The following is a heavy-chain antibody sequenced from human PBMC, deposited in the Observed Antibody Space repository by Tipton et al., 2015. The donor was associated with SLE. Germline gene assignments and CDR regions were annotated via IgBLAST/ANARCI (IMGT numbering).Heavy chain of an antibody. V-gene: IGHV4-59*01. J-gene: IGHJ6*04. CDR1: GGSFSGYY. CDR2: IYYSGST. D-gene: IGHD1-1*01. Sequence: VKPSETLSLTCAVYGGSFSGYYWSWIRQPPGKGLEWIGYIYYSGSTNYNPSLKSRVTISVDTSKNQFSLKLSSVTAADTAVYYCARDQWGPTGTGVDHYYYGMDVWGKGTTVTVSS. CDR3: ARDQWGPTGTGVDHYYYGMDV.